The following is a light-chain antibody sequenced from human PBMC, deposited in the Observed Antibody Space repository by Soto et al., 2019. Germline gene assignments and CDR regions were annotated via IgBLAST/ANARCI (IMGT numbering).Light chain of an antibody. V-gene: IGLV1-47*01. CDR3: AAWDDSLSGRV. CDR2: RNN. J-gene: IGLJ2*01. Sequence: QSVLTQAPSASGTPGQRVTISCSGSSSNIGSHYVYWYQQLPGTAPKLLIYRNNQRPSGVPDRFSGSKSGTSASLAISGLPSEDEADYYCAAWDDSLSGRVFGGGTKLTVL. CDR1: SSNIGSHY.